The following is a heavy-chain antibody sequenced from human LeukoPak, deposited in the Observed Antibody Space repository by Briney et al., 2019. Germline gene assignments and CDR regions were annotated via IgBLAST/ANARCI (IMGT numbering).Heavy chain of an antibody. V-gene: IGHV3-48*03. CDR2: ISSSGSTI. D-gene: IGHD3-16*01. Sequence: GGSLRLSCAVSGFTFSSYEMNWVRQAPGKGLEWVSYISSSGSTIYYADSVKGRFTISRANAKKSIYMQLNSLRAEETAVYYCARARLTDYVWGRRTFDIWGQGTMVTTSS. J-gene: IGHJ3*02. CDR1: GFTFSSYE. CDR3: ARARLTDYVWGRRTFDI.